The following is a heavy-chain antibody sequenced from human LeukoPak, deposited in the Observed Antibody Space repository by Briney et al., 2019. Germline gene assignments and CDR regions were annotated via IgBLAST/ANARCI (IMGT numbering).Heavy chain of an antibody. CDR1: GFTFSSYA. D-gene: IGHD3-10*01. J-gene: IGHJ6*02. Sequence: GGSLRLSCAASGFTFSSYAMSWVPQAPGKGLECVSAISGSGGSTYYAESVKGRFTISRDNSKNTLYLQINSLRAEDTAVYYCAKDKGDYGSESPYGMDVWGQGTTVTVSS. CDR2: ISGSGGST. V-gene: IGHV3-23*01. CDR3: AKDKGDYGSESPYGMDV.